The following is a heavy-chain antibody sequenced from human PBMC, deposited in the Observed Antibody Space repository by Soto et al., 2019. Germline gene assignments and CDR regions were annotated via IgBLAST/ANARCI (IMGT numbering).Heavy chain of an antibody. D-gene: IGHD6-13*01. Sequence: ASVKVSCKASGYTFTSHDINWVRQATGQGLEWMGWMNPNSGNTGYAQKFQGRVTMTRNTSINTAYMELRSLGSEDTAVYFCVRVDSSNWYNWFDPWGQGTLVTVSS. J-gene: IGHJ5*02. CDR3: VRVDSSNWYNWFDP. CDR1: GYTFTSHD. CDR2: MNPNSGNT. V-gene: IGHV1-8*01.